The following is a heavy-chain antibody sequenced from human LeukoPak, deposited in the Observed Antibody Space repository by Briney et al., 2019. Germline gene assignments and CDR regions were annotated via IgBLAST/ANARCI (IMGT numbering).Heavy chain of an antibody. Sequence: GGSLRLSCAASGFTFSSYAMSWVRQAPGKGLEWVSAISGSGGSTYYADSVKGRFTISRDTSKNTLYLKMNSLRAADTAVYYCAELIVDTAMADYGGQGTLVTVSS. V-gene: IGHV3-23*01. CDR1: GFTFSSYA. J-gene: IGHJ4*02. CDR2: ISGSGGST. D-gene: IGHD5-18*01. CDR3: AELIVDTAMADY.